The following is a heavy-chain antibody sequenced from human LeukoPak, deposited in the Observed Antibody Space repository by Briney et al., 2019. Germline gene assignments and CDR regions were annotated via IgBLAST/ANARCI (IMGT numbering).Heavy chain of an antibody. D-gene: IGHD6-13*01. Sequence: PGGSLRLSCAASGFTFSDYYMSWIRQAPGKGLEWVSYISSSSSYTNYADSVKGRFTISRDNAKNSLYLQMNSLRAEDTAVYYCARDGYSSSWYWFDYWGQGTPVTVSS. CDR1: GFTFSDYY. V-gene: IGHV3-11*06. CDR2: ISSSSSYT. J-gene: IGHJ4*02. CDR3: ARDGYSSSWYWFDY.